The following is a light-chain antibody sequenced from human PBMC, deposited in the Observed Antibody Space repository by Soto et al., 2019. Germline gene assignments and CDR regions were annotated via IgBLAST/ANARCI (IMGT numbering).Light chain of an antibody. CDR3: QKYNSAPET. J-gene: IGKJ1*01. CDR2: DAS. V-gene: IGKV1-5*01. Sequence: DIHITQSPSTLSASVGDRVTITCRASQSISSWLAWYQQKPGKAPKLLIYDASSLESGVPSRFSGSGSGTEFTLTISSLQPDDFATYYCQKYNSAPETFGQGTKVDI. CDR1: QSISSW.